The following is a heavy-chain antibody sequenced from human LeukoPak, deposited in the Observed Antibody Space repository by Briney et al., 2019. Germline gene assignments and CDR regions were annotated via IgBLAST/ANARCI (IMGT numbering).Heavy chain of an antibody. Sequence: PSETLSLTCAVYGGSFSGNYWSWIRQPPGKGLEWIGEINHSGSTNYNPSLKSRVTISVDTSKNQFSLKLSSVTAADTAVYYCAMEWLSPNEYNWFDPWGQGTLVTVSS. CDR3: AMEWLSPNEYNWFDP. V-gene: IGHV4-34*01. J-gene: IGHJ5*02. CDR1: GGSFSGNY. CDR2: INHSGST. D-gene: IGHD3-3*01.